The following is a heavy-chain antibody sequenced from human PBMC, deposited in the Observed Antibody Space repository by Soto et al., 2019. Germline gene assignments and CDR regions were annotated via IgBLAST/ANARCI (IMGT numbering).Heavy chain of an antibody. J-gene: IGHJ4*02. CDR2: ISGSGGST. Sequence: GGSLRLSCAASGFTFSSYAMSWVRQAPGKGLEWVSAISGSGGSTYYADSVKGRFTISRDNSKNTLYLQMNSLRAEDTAVYYCAKSWDYYGSGSYYNGAPTAWGMIDYWGQGTLVTVSS. V-gene: IGHV3-23*01. CDR1: GFTFSSYA. D-gene: IGHD3-10*01. CDR3: AKSWDYYGSGSYYNGAPTAWGMIDY.